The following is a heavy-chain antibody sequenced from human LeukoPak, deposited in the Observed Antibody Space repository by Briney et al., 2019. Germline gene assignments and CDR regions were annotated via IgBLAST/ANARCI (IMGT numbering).Heavy chain of an antibody. CDR1: GASISSSSYY. CDR2: IYYSGST. J-gene: IGHJ4*02. CDR3: ATSYGSGSYSLYVY. V-gene: IGHV4-61*05. Sequence: PSETLSLTCTVSGASISSSSYYWGWLRQPPGKGLEWIGYIYYSGSTNYNPSLKSRVTMSLDTSKNQFSLKLTSVTAADTAVYYCATSYGSGSYSLYVYWGQGTLVTVSS. D-gene: IGHD3-10*01.